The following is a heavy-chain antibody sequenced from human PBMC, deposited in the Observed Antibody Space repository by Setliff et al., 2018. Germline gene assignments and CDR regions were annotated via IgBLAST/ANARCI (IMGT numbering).Heavy chain of an antibody. V-gene: IGHV1-69*06. CDR2: IIPIFGTA. J-gene: IGHJ6*03. Sequence: SVKVSCKASGGTFSSHAISWVRQAPGQGLEWMGRIIPIFGTANYAQKFQGRVTITADKSTSTAYMELSSLRSEDTAVYYCARGRHPPWSGYPYYYMDVWGKGTTVTVSS. CDR1: GGTFSSHA. D-gene: IGHD3-3*01. CDR3: ARGRHPPWSGYPYYYMDV.